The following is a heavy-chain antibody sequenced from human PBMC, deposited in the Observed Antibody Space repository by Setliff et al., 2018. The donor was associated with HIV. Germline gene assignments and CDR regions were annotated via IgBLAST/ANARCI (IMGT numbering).Heavy chain of an antibody. CDR1: GGSFSAYH. Sequence: PSETLSLTCAVYGGSFSAYHWSWIRQTPGKELEWLGEINHSGSTAYNLALESRVSMSIDTSKNQFSLKLTSVTAADTAIYYCARGRDYTGSWFRPFYLDFWGHGNLVTVSS. D-gene: IGHD3-3*01. CDR2: INHSGST. CDR3: ARGRDYTGSWFRPFYLDF. V-gene: IGHV4-34*01. J-gene: IGHJ4*01.